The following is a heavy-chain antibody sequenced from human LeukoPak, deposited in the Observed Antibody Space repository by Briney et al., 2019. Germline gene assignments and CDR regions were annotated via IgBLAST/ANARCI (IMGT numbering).Heavy chain of an antibody. V-gene: IGHV1-18*01. CDR1: GYTFTSYG. D-gene: IGHD6-13*01. J-gene: IGHJ4*02. CDR2: ISAYNGNT. Sequence: ASVKVSCKASGYTFTSYGISWVRQAPGQGLEWMGWISAYNGNTNYAQKLQGRVTMTTDTSTSTAYMELGSLRSDDTAVYYCASMREYSSSWYYFDYWGQGTLVTVSS. CDR3: ASMREYSSSWYYFDY.